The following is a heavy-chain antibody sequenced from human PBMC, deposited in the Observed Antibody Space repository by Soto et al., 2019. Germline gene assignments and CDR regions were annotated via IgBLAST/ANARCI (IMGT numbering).Heavy chain of an antibody. Sequence: GGSLRLSCKASGFMFNNSAMTWVRQAPGQGLQWVASVSDNGGSRGGTYYADSVKGRFTISRDNSKNTLYLQLDSLTGADTAVYYCARAKAVVIAALDIWGQGTMITVSS. CDR3: ARAKAVVIAALDI. V-gene: IGHV3-23*01. J-gene: IGHJ3*02. D-gene: IGHD2-21*01. CDR1: GFMFNNSA. CDR2: VSDNGGSRGGT.